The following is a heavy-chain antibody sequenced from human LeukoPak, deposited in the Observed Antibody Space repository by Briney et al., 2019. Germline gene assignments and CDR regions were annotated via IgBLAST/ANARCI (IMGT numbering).Heavy chain of an antibody. CDR2: IYYSGST. J-gene: IGHJ4*02. CDR1: GGSISSYY. V-gene: IGHV4-59*08. CDR3: ARHSKYSSSWYAYYFDY. Sequence: SETLSLTCTVSGGSISSYYWSWIRQPPGKGLEWIGYIYYSGSTNYNPSLKSRVTISVDTSKNQFSLKLSSVTAADTAVYYCARHSKYSSSWYAYYFDYWRQGTLVTVSS. D-gene: IGHD6-13*01.